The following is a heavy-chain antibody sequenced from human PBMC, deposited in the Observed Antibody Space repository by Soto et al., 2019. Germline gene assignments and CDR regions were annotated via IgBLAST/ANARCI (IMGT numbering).Heavy chain of an antibody. CDR2: ISGSGDT. D-gene: IGHD6-19*01. V-gene: IGHV3-23*01. CDR3: AKPGKGQWSCCADFDI. J-gene: IGHJ3*02. Sequence: EVQLLESGGGLVQPGGSLRLSCAASGFTFSSFAMSWVRQAPGKGLEWVSGISGSGDTYYADSVKGRFTISRDNSKSTLYLQMNSLRVEDTAVYYCAKPGKGQWSCCADFDIWGQGAVVTVYS. CDR1: GFTFSSFA.